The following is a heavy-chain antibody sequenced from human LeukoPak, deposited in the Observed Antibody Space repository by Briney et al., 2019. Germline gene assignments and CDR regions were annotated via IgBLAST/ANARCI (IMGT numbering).Heavy chain of an antibody. D-gene: IGHD3-10*01. V-gene: IGHV3-30*18. CDR3: AKSNGSGRTGYFDY. CDR1: RFTLSIYA. J-gene: IGHJ4*02. Sequence: GGSLRLSCAPSRFTLSIYAMHSVCQAPRRRLEWVAVISFDGSSKDYAHSVKGRFTISRDSSKNTLSLHMNTVRAEVRPVYYCAKSNGSGRTGYFDYGGQGTLVTVHS. CDR2: ISFDGSSK.